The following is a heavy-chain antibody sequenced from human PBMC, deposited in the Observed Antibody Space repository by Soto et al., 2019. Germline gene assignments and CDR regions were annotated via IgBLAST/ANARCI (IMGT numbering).Heavy chain of an antibody. CDR2: ISGSGGST. V-gene: IGHV3-23*01. D-gene: IGHD3-3*02. CDR1: GFTFSGYA. CDR3: ATDSRPGEAPAYLDN. Sequence: GGSLRLSCAASGFTFSGYAMSWVRQAPGKGLEWVSAISGSGGSTYYADSVKGRFSFSRANSTDTRFLQMNRLGAEESALYFFATDSRPGEAPAYLDNGGQGT. J-gene: IGHJ4*01.